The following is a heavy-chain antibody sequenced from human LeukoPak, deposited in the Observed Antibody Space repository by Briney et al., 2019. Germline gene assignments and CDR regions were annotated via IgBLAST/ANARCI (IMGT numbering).Heavy chain of an antibody. Sequence: ASVKVSCKASGYTFSSYAISWVRQAPGQGLEWMGWISTYNGNTNYTQKLQGRVTMTTDTSTSTAYMELRSLRSDDTAVYYCARDVNYYDTSGYYQWYFDLWGRGTLVTVSS. CDR1: GYTFSSYA. CDR2: ISTYNGNT. V-gene: IGHV1-18*01. J-gene: IGHJ2*01. CDR3: ARDVNYYDTSGYYQWYFDL. D-gene: IGHD3-22*01.